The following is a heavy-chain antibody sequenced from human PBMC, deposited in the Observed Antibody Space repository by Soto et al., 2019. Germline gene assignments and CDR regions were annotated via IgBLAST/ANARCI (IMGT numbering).Heavy chain of an antibody. V-gene: IGHV3-30-3*01. D-gene: IGHD6-13*01. CDR3: AKATLRSSSWYRSPTSQRDYGMDV. CDR1: GFTFSSYA. CDR2: ISYDGSNK. Sequence: GGSLRLSCAASGFTFSSYAMHWVRQAPGKGLEWVAVISYDGSNKYYADSVKGRFTISRDNSKNTLYLQMNSLRAEDTAVYYCAKATLRSSSWYRSPTSQRDYGMDVWGQGTTVTVSS. J-gene: IGHJ6*02.